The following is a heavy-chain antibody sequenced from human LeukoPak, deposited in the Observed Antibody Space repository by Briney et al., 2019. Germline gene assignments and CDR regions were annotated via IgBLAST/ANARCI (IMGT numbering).Heavy chain of an antibody. D-gene: IGHD3-22*01. J-gene: IGHJ4*02. CDR1: GYGFSDVY. V-gene: IGHV1-18*04. Sequence: ASVKVSCKASGYGFSDVYFNWVRQAPGQGLEWMGWISAYNGNTNYAQKLQGRVTMTTDTSTSTAYMELRSLRSDDTAVYYCARLREGMIVVIFDYWGQGTLVTVSS. CDR3: ARLREGMIVVIFDY. CDR2: ISAYNGNT.